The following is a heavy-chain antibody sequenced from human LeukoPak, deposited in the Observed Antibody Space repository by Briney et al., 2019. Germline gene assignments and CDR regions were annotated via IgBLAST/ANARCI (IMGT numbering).Heavy chain of an antibody. Sequence: ASVKVSCKASGNTFNIHYVHWTRQAPGQGLEWMGIINRVDGIRGNAQTFQGRLMLTKDTSTSTAYMELSSLRSEDTAIYYCASEKNYGDKYFDSWGQGTVVTVSS. CDR1: GNTFNIHY. D-gene: IGHD4-17*01. J-gene: IGHJ4*02. CDR2: INRVDGIR. CDR3: ASEKNYGDKYFDS. V-gene: IGHV1-46*02.